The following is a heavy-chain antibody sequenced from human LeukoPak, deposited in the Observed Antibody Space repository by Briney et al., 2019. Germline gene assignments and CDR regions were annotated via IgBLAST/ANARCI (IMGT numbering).Heavy chain of an antibody. CDR3: ARANYGLFDY. J-gene: IGHJ4*02. D-gene: IGHD4-17*01. CDR1: GGSISSSDYY. Sequence: PSETLSLTCTVSGGSISSSDYYWGWIRQSPGKGLEWIGSIHFSGSTYYNPSLKSRVTLSVDTSKNQFSLKLSSVAAADTAMYYCARANYGLFDYWGQGTLVTVSS. V-gene: IGHV4-39*01. CDR2: IHFSGST.